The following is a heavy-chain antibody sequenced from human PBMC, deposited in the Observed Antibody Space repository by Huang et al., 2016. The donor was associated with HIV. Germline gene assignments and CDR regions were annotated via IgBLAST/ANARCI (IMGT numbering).Heavy chain of an antibody. Sequence: EVHLVESGVGLVPPGRSLRLSCGAFGFTFDDFSMHWVRQRPGKGLKDVSGITGDSDRVFYAASVKGRFTISRDNAKNSLYLQMNSLRVEDTALYYCAHLPEPSSPWTDYWGQGTLVTVSS. D-gene: IGHD1-1*01. J-gene: IGHJ4*02. V-gene: IGHV3-9*01. CDR3: AHLPEPSSPWTDY. CDR1: GFTFDDFS. CDR2: ITGDSDRV.